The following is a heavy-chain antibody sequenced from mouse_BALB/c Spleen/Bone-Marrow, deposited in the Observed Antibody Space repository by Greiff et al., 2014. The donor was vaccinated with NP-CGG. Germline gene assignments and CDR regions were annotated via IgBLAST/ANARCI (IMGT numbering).Heavy chain of an antibody. D-gene: IGHD4-1*01. Sequence: EVQLQQSGPELEKPGASVKISCKTSGYSFTGNNMNWVKQTNGKSLEWIGNIDPYYGGTSYNQNFKGKATLTVDKSSTTAYMQLKSLTSEDSAVYYCAKLGRAGYYFDYWGQGTTLTVSS. CDR3: AKLGRAGYYFDY. J-gene: IGHJ2*01. CDR2: IDPYYGGT. V-gene: IGHV1-39*01. CDR1: GYSFTGNN.